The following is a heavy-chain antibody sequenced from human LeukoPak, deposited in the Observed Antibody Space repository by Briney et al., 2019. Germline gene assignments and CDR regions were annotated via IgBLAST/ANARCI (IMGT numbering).Heavy chain of an antibody. J-gene: IGHJ1*01. CDR2: IIPILGIA. CDR1: GGTFSSYA. D-gene: IGHD6-19*01. V-gene: IGHV1-69*04. Sequence: SVKVSCKASGGTFSSYAISWVRQAPGQGLEWMGRIIPILGIANYAQKFQGRVTITADKSTSTAYMELSSLRSEDTAVYYCARVGYSSGWYEYFQHWGQGTLVTVSS. CDR3: ARVGYSSGWYEYFQH.